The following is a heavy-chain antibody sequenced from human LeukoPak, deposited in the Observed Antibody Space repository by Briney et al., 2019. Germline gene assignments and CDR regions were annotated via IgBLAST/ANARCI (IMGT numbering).Heavy chain of an antibody. J-gene: IGHJ4*02. V-gene: IGHV4-39*07. CDR2: IYYSGST. CDR3: ARNYDILTGHSTSRSPYDY. CDR1: GGSISSSSYY. D-gene: IGHD3-9*01. Sequence: SETLSLTCTVSGGSISSSSYYWGWIRQPPGKGLEWIGSIYYSGSTYYNPSLKSRVTISVDTSKNQFSLKLSSVTAADTAVYYCARNYDILTGHSTSRSPYDYWGQGTLVTVSS.